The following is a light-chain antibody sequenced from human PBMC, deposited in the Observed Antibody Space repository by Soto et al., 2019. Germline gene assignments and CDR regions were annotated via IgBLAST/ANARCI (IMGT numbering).Light chain of an antibody. CDR3: TSYSSSSPVL. CDR2: EVN. J-gene: IGLJ2*01. CDR1: SSDVGAYNY. V-gene: IGLV2-14*01. Sequence: QSVLTQPASVSGSPGQSITISCTGTSSDVGAYNYVSWYQQHPGKAPKLMIYEVNNRPSGVSGRFSGSKSGITASLSISGLQPEDEADDYCTSYSSSSPVLFGGGTKLTVL.